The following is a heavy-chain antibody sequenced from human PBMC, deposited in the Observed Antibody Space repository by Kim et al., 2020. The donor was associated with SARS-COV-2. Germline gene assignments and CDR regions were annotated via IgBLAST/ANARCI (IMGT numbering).Heavy chain of an antibody. V-gene: IGHV4-34*01. Sequence: NYPPSLKGRVPISIDTSKNQFTLHLSSVTAADTAVYFCATTSGDWHFFDYWGQGTRVTVSS. D-gene: IGHD3-3*02. J-gene: IGHJ4*02. CDR3: ATTSGDWHFFDY.